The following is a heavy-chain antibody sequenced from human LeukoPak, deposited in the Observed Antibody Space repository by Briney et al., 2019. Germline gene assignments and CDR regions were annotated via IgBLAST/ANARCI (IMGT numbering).Heavy chain of an antibody. D-gene: IGHD3-10*01. V-gene: IGHV3-33*01. CDR2: IWYDGSNK. CDR3: ARVRFITIKDGMDV. CDR1: GFTFSSYG. Sequence: PGRSLRLSCAASGFTFSSYGMHWVRQAPGKGLEWVAVIWYDGSNKYYADSVKGRFTISRDNSKNTLYLQMNSLRAEDTAVYYCARVRFITIKDGMDVWGQGTTVTVSS. J-gene: IGHJ6*02.